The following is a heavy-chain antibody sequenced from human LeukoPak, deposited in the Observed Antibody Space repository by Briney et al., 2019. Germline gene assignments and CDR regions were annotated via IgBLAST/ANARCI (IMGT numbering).Heavy chain of an antibody. CDR3: ASTSRLDHDYFFDY. CDR1: GYTFTSYT. V-gene: IGHV7-4-1*02. J-gene: IGHJ4*02. D-gene: IGHD2-21*02. Sequence: ASVKVSCKASGYTFTSYTMNWVRQAPGQGLEWMGWINTNTGNPTYAQGFTGRFVFSLDTSVSTAYLQISSLKAEDTAVYYCASTSRLDHDYFFDYWGQGTLVTVSS. CDR2: INTNTGNP.